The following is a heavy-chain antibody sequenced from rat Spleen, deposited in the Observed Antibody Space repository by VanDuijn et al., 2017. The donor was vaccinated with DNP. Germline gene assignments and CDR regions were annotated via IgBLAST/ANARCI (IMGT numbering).Heavy chain of an antibody. CDR2: IVYDGSRT. CDR1: GFTFSDFN. CDR3: VRWNSGHFDY. D-gene: IGHD4-3*01. V-gene: IGHV5S10*01. Sequence: EVQLVESGGGLVQPGRSLKLSCAASGFTFSDFNMAWVRQSPKRGLEWVANIVYDGSRTYYRDSVKGRFTISRDNAKSTLYLQMNSLRSEDMATYYCVRWNSGHFDYWGQGVMVTVSS. J-gene: IGHJ2*01.